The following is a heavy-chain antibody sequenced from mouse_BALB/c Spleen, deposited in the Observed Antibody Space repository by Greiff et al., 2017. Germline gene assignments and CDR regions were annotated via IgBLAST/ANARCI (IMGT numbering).Heavy chain of an antibody. Sequence: VQLQQSGAELVKPGASVKLSCKASGYTFTSYYMYWVKQRPGQGLEWIGEINPSNGGTNFNEKFKSKATLTVDKSSSTAYMQLSSLTSEDSAVYYCTRDGSSYGYYAMDYWGQGTSVTVSS. V-gene: IGHV1S81*02. D-gene: IGHD1-1*01. J-gene: IGHJ4*01. CDR1: GYTFTSYY. CDR2: INPSNGGT. CDR3: TRDGSSYGYYAMDY.